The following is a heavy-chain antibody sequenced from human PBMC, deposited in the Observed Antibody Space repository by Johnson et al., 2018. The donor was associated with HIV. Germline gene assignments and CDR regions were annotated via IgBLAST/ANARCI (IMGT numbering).Heavy chain of an antibody. CDR3: VRGIVVRLGAFDI. CDR1: GFTFSMYD. D-gene: IGHD3-22*01. CDR2: IGIAGDT. J-gene: IGHJ3*02. Sequence: EQLVESGGGLVQPGGSLRLSCAASGFTFSMYDIHWVRQTTGKGLEWVSGIGIAGDTSYIDSVKGRFTISSENAKKALYLQMNNLRAGDTAVYYCVRGIVVRLGAFDIWGQGTTVTVSS. V-gene: IGHV3-13*01.